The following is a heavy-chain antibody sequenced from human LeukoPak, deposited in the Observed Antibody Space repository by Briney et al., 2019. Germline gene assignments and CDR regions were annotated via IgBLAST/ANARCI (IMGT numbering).Heavy chain of an antibody. J-gene: IGHJ6*03. CDR2: IYYSGNT. V-gene: IGHV4-39*07. CDR1: GGSISSSNYY. D-gene: IGHD3-22*01. Sequence: PSETLSLTCTVSGGSISSSNYYWGWIRQPPGKGLEWIGSIYYSGNTYYNPSLKSRVTISVDTSKNQFSLKLSSVTAADTAVYYCTRGSIAYYYMDVWGKGTTVTISS. CDR3: TRGSIAYYYMDV.